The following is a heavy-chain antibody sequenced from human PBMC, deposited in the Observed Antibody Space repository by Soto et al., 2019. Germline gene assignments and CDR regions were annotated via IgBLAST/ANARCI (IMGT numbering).Heavy chain of an antibody. J-gene: IGHJ6*02. CDR2: IYYSGST. Sequence: QVQLQESGPGMVKPSQTLSLTCTVSGGSISSGGYYWSWIRQHPGKGLEWIGYIYYSGSTYYNPSLKSRVTISVDTSKNQFSLKLSSVTAADTAVYYCAASCVGCGGFNYYGMDVWGQGTTVTLSS. CDR3: AASCVGCGGFNYYGMDV. V-gene: IGHV4-31*03. D-gene: IGHD2-21*01. CDR1: GGSISSGGYY.